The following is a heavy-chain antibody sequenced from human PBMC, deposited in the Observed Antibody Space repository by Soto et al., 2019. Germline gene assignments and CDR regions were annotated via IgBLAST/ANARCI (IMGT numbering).Heavy chain of an antibody. CDR1: GYTFASYA. V-gene: IGHV1-18*01. J-gene: IGHJ4*02. Sequence: QVQLVQSGAEVKKPGASVTVSCKASGYTFASYAISWLRQAPGQGLEWMGWISAYNGNTNYAQQLQGRVTMTTDTSTSTAYMGPRSLRSDDTAVYYCARDTSPPDYWGQGTLVTVSS. CDR3: ARDTSPPDY. CDR2: ISAYNGNT.